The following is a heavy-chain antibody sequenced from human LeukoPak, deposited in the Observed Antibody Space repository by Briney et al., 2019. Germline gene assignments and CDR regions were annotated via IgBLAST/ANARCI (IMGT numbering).Heavy chain of an antibody. CDR1: GFTFSSYS. CDR3: ARDGYCSSTGCYKGITFYYYYMDV. J-gene: IGHJ6*03. D-gene: IGHD2-2*02. Sequence: PGGSLRLSCAASGFTFSSYSMNWVRQAPGKGLEWVSSISSSSSYIYYADSVKGRFTISRDNAKNSLYLQMNSLRAEDTAVYYCARDGYCSSTGCYKGITFYYYYMDVWGKGTTVTVSS. CDR2: ISSSSSYI. V-gene: IGHV3-21*01.